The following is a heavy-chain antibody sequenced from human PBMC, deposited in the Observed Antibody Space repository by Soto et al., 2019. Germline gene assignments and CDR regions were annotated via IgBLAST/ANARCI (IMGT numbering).Heavy chain of an antibody. CDR2: IGGSGSNT. V-gene: IGHV3-23*01. Sequence: EGQLLESGEGLVQPGGSLKLSCAASGFTFSNYAMSWVRQAPGKGLEWVSGIGGSGSNTYYADSVKGRLTISRDNSKKTLFLQMNSLRAEDTAEYYCARVVRYFDTPYGMDVWGQGTTVTVAS. CDR3: ARVVRYFDTPYGMDV. CDR1: GFTFSNYA. J-gene: IGHJ6*02. D-gene: IGHD3-9*01.